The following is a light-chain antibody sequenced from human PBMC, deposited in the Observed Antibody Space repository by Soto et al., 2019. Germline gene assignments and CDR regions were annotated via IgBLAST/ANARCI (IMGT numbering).Light chain of an antibody. V-gene: IGKV1-39*01. Sequence: EIKMTQLQPSLSASLGERATITCRASQAIHSYLNWYQQKPGKAPNLLIFATSTLQSGVPSRFSGSGSGTDFTLTISSLQPEDFATYYCQQRETFGPGTKVDIK. CDR3: QQRET. J-gene: IGKJ3*01. CDR2: ATS. CDR1: QAIHSY.